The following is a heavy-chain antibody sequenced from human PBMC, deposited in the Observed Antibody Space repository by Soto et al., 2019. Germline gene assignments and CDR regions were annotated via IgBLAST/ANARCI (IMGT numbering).Heavy chain of an antibody. CDR2: IYHSGST. V-gene: IGHV4-4*09. CDR1: GGSISNHY. D-gene: IGHD3-10*01. CDR3: ASEAFGELQGRVDV. Sequence: QLQLQESGPGLVNPSETLSLTCTVSGGSISNHYCSWFRQPPGKGLEWIGYIYHSGSTSYNPSLKSRVTTSVDTSTNQFSLMLNSVTATDMALYYCASEAFGELQGRVDVWGQGTTVTVSS. J-gene: IGHJ6*02.